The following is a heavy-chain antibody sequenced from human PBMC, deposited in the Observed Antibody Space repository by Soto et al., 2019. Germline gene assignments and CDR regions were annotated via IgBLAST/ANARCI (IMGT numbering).Heavy chain of an antibody. J-gene: IGHJ3*02. CDR2: MSHSGGT. V-gene: IGHV4-34*01. CDR3: ARVERGTVTTVVDAFDI. Sequence: QVQLQQWGAGLLKPSETLSLTCAVYGGFVSSGSYYWSWIRQPPGQGLEWIGEMSHSGGTHFNPSLKSRVTISVDTSKNQFSLKMSSVTAADTALYYCARVERGTVTTVVDAFDIWGPGTMVTVSS. CDR1: GGFVSSGSYY. D-gene: IGHD1-1*01.